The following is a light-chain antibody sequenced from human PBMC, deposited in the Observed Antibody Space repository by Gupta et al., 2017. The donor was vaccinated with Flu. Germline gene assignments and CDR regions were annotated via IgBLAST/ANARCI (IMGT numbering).Light chain of an antibody. CDR3: QAWGTGIGV. CDR2: LNSDGSH. CDR1: SGHSTSA. V-gene: IGLV4-69*01. J-gene: IGLJ3*02. Sequence: QVVLTQSPSASASLGASGKLPRPLRSGHSTSAIAWHPQQPQKGPRYLINLNSDGSHSKGDGIPDRFSGSSSGAERYLTISSLQSEDEADYYCQAWGTGIGVFGGGTKLTVL.